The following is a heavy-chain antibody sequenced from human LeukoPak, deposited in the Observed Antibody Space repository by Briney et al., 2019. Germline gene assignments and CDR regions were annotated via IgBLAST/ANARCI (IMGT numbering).Heavy chain of an antibody. CDR2: IYPGDSDT. Sequence: GESLKISCQASGYGFTSYWIGWVRQMPGKGLEWMGIIYPGDSDTRYSPSFQGQVTISADKSISTAYLQWSSLQASDTAMYHCARHDDSASPWGQGTLVTVSS. J-gene: IGHJ5*02. CDR3: ARHDDSASP. V-gene: IGHV5-51*01. D-gene: IGHD2-15*01. CDR1: GYGFTSYW.